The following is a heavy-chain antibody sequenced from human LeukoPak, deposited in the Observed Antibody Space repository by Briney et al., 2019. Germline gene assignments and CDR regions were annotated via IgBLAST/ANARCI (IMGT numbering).Heavy chain of an antibody. V-gene: IGHV4-4*09. J-gene: IGHJ3*02. CDR1: GGSISSYY. Sequence: PSETLSLTCTVSGGSISSYYWSWLRQPPGKGLEWIGYIYTSGSPNYNPSLKSRVTISVDTSKNQFSLKLSSVTAADTAVYYCARQIEHGQWLVRKGAFDIWGQGTMVTVSS. D-gene: IGHD6-19*01. CDR2: IYTSGSP. CDR3: ARQIEHGQWLVRKGAFDI.